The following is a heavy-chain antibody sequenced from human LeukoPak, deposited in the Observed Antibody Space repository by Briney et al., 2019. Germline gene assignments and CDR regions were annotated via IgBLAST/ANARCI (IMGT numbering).Heavy chain of an antibody. V-gene: IGHV4-61*02. D-gene: IGHD3-10*01. CDR1: GGSISSGSFY. CDR3: ARDGVRGVIGY. CDR2: IYTSGST. J-gene: IGHJ4*02. Sequence: PSETLSLTCTVSGGSISSGSFYWSWIRQPAGKGLEWIGRIYTSGSTNYNPSLKSRVTISVDTSKDQFSLKLSSVTAADTAVYYCARDGVRGVIGYWGQGTLVIVSS.